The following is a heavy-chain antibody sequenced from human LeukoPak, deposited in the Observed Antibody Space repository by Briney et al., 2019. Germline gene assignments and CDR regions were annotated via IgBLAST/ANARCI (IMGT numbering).Heavy chain of an antibody. Sequence: PGGPLRLSCAASGFTFSSYWMSWVPQAPGKGLEWVANIKQDGSEKYYVDSVKGRFTISRDNTKNSLYLQMNSLRAEDTAVYHCMMSLTAHYYYGMDVWGQGTTVTVSS. CDR3: MMSLTAHYYYGMDV. D-gene: IGHD2-21*02. CDR1: GFTFSSYW. V-gene: IGHV3-7*02. CDR2: IKQDGSEK. J-gene: IGHJ6*02.